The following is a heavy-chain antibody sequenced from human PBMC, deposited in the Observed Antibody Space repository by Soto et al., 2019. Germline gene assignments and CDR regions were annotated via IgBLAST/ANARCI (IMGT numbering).Heavy chain of an antibody. D-gene: IGHD5-12*01. CDR1: GSTFSSYD. CDR2: IIPIFGTV. J-gene: IGHJ4*02. V-gene: IGHV1-69*12. Sequence: QVQLVQSGAEVKKPGSSVKVSCTASGSTFSSYDISWVRQAPGQGVQWMGGIIPIFGTVKYAQKLRGRVTITADESTSTAYMELSSLRSEGTAVYYCARALVATNAFDYWGQGTLVTVSS. CDR3: ARALVATNAFDY.